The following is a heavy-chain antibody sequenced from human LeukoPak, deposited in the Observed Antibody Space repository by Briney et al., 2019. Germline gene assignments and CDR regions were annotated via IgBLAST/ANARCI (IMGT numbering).Heavy chain of an antibody. CDR2: IYHSGTT. V-gene: IGHV4-39*01. Sequence: SETLSLTCTVSGGSISRSNYYWNWIRQPPGKGLEWIVSIYHSGTTYYNPSRKSRVTIAVDTSKNQLSLKLNSVTAADTAVYYCARDPMTSPYNWFDTWGQGTLVTVSS. J-gene: IGHJ5*02. CDR3: ARDPMTSPYNWFDT. D-gene: IGHD3-22*01. CDR1: GGSISRSNYY.